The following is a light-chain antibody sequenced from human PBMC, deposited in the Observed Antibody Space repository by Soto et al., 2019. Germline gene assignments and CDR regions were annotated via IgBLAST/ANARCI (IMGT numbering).Light chain of an antibody. CDR3: QSYDSSLSGGL. J-gene: IGLJ2*01. Sequence: QSVLTQPPSVSGAPGQRVTISCTGSSSNIGAPFDVHWYQHLPGTAPKLLIYDNTDRPSGVPDRFSGSKSGTSASLAITGLQAEDDADYYCQSYDSSLSGGLFGGGTKLTVL. V-gene: IGLV1-40*01. CDR1: SSNIGAPFD. CDR2: DNT.